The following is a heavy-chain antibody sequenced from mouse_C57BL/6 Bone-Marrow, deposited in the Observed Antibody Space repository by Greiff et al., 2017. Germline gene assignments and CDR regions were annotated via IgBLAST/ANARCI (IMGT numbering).Heavy chain of an antibody. CDR1: GFTFSSYT. D-gene: IGHD1-1*01. V-gene: IGHV5-9*01. CDR2: ISGGGGNT. Sequence: EVMLVESGGGLVKPGGSLKLSCAASGFTFSSYTMSWVRQTPEKRLQWVAAISGGGGNTYYPDSGKGRFTISRDNDKNIRYLQMSSLRSEDTALYYCSRQVTTVLATKYFDVWGTGTTVTVSS. CDR3: SRQVTTVLATKYFDV. J-gene: IGHJ1*03.